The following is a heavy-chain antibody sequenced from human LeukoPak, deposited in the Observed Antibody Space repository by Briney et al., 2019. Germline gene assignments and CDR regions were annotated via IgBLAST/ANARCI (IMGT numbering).Heavy chain of an antibody. V-gene: IGHV3-9*01. Sequence: LRLSCAASGFTFDDYGMHWVRQAPGKGLEWVSGISWNRGSIGYADSVKGRFTISRDTAKNSLYLQMNSLRPEDTALYYCAKGGAAADNYWYFDLRGRGTLVTVSS. CDR1: GFTFDDYG. CDR2: ISWNRGSI. D-gene: IGHD6-13*01. J-gene: IGHJ2*01. CDR3: AKGGAAADNYWYFDL.